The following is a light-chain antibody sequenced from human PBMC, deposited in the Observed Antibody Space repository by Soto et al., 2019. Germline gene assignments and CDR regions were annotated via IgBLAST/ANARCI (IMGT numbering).Light chain of an antibody. CDR1: QNNNHY. V-gene: IGKV1-39*01. CDR3: QQTFRTPPYS. Sequence: DVQMTQSPSSLSASVGDRVTITCRASQNNNHYLNWYQQKPGKAPKLLIYSASTLQSGVPTRFSGSGTGNDLTLSNSRLLPEDFATYDCQQTFRTPPYSFDQGAKLEIK. CDR2: SAS. J-gene: IGKJ2*01.